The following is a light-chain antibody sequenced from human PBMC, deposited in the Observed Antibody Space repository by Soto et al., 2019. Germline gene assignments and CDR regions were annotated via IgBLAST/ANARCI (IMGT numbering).Light chain of an antibody. CDR1: QSISTN. CDR2: DAS. V-gene: IGKV3-20*01. CDR3: QQYGSSPIT. J-gene: IGKJ5*01. Sequence: EIMLTQSPATLSVSPGDRATLSFRASQSISTNLAWYQQKPGQAPRLLIYDASERASGIPARFSGSGSGTDFTLTISRLEPEDFAVDCCQQYGSSPITFGQGTRLEI.